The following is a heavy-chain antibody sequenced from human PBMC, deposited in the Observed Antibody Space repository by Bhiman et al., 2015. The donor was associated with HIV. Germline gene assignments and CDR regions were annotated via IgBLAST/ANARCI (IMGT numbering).Heavy chain of an antibody. V-gene: IGHV3-30-3*01. CDR1: GFTFSSYA. Sequence: QVQLVESGGGVVQPGRSLRLSCAASGFTFSSYAMHWVRQAPGKGLEWVAVISYDGSNKYYADSVKGRFTISRDNSKNTLYLQMNSLRAEDTAVYYCAKDLHDSSGLHFFDYWGQGTLVTVSS. CDR3: AKDLHDSSGLHFFDY. J-gene: IGHJ4*02. CDR2: ISYDGSNK. D-gene: IGHD3-22*01.